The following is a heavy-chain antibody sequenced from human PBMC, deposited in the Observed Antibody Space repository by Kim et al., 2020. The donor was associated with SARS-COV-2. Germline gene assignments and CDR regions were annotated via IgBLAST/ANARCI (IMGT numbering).Heavy chain of an antibody. CDR3: ASAISRTVDY. CDR2: MCHSGST. V-gene: IGHV4-4*02. J-gene: IGHJ4*02. D-gene: IGHD3-9*01. Sequence: SETLSLTCAVSGGSISSSNCWSWVRQPPGKGLEWIGEMCHSGSTNYNPSLKSRVTISADKSKNQFSLKLTSVTAAATAVYYCASAISRTVDYWGQGILVTVSS. CDR1: GGSISSSNC.